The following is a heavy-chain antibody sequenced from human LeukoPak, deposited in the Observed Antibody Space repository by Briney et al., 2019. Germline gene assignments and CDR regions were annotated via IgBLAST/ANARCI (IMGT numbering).Heavy chain of an antibody. J-gene: IGHJ4*02. CDR3: ASVYYDSSGYSNDY. V-gene: IGHV3-11*03. Sequence: GGSLRLSCAASGFTFSDYYMSWLRQAPGKGLEWGSYISSSSSYTNYADSVKGRFTISRDNAKNSLYLQMNSLRAEDTAVYYCASVYYDSSGYSNDYWGQGTLVTVSS. CDR1: GFTFSDYY. CDR2: ISSSSSYT. D-gene: IGHD3-22*01.